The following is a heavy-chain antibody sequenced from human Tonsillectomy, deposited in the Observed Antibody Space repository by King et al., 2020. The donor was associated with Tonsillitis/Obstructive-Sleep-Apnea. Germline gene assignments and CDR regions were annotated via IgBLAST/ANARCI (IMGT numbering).Heavy chain of an antibody. Sequence: QVQLVESGAEVKKPGASVKVSCKASGYTFTNYGISLVRQAPGQGLEWMAWISAHNGHTNYAQKFQGRVTMTTDASTSTAYMELRSLISDDTAVYYCAGDSMSQYSDSSAYYTFNYWGQGTLVTVSS. D-gene: IGHD3-22*01. CDR1: GYTFTNYG. CDR3: AGDSMSQYSDSSAYYTFNY. J-gene: IGHJ4*02. V-gene: IGHV1-18*01. CDR2: ISAHNGHT.